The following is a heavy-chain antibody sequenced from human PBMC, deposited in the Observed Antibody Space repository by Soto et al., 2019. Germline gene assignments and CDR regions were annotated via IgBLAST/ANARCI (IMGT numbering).Heavy chain of an antibody. J-gene: IGHJ4*02. D-gene: IGHD7-27*01. CDR3: ARTDWGSIYFDY. Sequence: QVQLQESGPGLVKPSQTLSLTCTVSGGSISSGGYYWSWIRQHPGKGLEWIGYIYYSGSTYYNPYLKSRVTIAVDTSKNQFSLKLSSVTAADTAVYYCARTDWGSIYFDYWGQGTLVTVSS. CDR1: GGSISSGGYY. V-gene: IGHV4-31*03. CDR2: IYYSGST.